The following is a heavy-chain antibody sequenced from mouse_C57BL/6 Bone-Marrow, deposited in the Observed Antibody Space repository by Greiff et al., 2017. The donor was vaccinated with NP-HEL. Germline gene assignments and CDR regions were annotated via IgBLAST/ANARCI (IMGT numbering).Heavy chain of an antibody. D-gene: IGHD1-1*01. V-gene: IGHV5-9-1*02. J-gene: IGHJ2*01. CDR3: TRDSTTVVAFDY. Sequence: EVQLVESGEGLVKPGGSLKLSCAASGFTFSSYAMSWVRQTPEKRLEWVAYISSGGDYIYYADTVKGRFTISRDNARNTLYLQMSSLKSEDTAMYYCTRDSTTVVAFDYWGQGTTLTVSS. CDR1: GFTFSSYA. CDR2: ISSGGDYI.